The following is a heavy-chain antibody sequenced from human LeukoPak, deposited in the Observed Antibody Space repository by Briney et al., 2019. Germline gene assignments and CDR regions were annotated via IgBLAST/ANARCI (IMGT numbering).Heavy chain of an antibody. CDR1: GFTVSSNY. D-gene: IGHD6-13*01. Sequence: SGGSLRLSCAASGFTVSSNYMSWVRQAPGKGLEWVSVIYSGGYTYYADSVKGRFTISRDNSKNTLYLQMNSLRAEDTAVYYCAKEELVWNRGFDYWGQGTLVTVSS. J-gene: IGHJ4*02. V-gene: IGHV3-66*01. CDR2: IYSGGYT. CDR3: AKEELVWNRGFDY.